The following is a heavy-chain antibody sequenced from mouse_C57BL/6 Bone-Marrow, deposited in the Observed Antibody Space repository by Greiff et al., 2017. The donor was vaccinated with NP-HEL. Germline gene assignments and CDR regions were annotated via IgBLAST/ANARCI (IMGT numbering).Heavy chain of an antibody. V-gene: IGHV1-59*01. CDR3: ARLGGYDGLDY. D-gene: IGHD2-2*01. CDR1: GYTFTSYW. Sequence: QVQLQQPGAELVRPGTSVKLSCKASGYTFTSYWMHWVKQRPGQGLEWIGVIDPSDSYTNYNQKFKGKATLTVDTSSSTAYMQRSSLTSEDSAVYYCARLGGYDGLDYWGQGTTLTVSS. J-gene: IGHJ2*01. CDR2: IDPSDSYT.